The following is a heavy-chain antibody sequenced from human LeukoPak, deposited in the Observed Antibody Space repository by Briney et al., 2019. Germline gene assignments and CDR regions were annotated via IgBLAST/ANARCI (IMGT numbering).Heavy chain of an antibody. D-gene: IGHD5-24*01. CDR1: GYSFTSYW. Sequence: GEALKISCKGSGYSFTSYWIGWVRQMPGKGLEWMGIIYPGDSDTRYSPSFQGQVTISADKSISPAYPQWSSLKASDTAMYYCARTETAMTGNYYYGMDVWGQGTTVTVSS. CDR3: ARTETAMTGNYYYGMDV. J-gene: IGHJ6*02. CDR2: IYPGDSDT. V-gene: IGHV5-51*01.